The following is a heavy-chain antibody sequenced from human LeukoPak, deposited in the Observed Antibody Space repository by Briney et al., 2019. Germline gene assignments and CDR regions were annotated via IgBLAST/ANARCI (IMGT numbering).Heavy chain of an antibody. CDR3: ATAHRVRSFDY. J-gene: IGHJ4*02. D-gene: IGHD4-17*01. CDR2: ISAYNGNT. CDR1: VYTFTSYG. V-gene: IGHV1-18*01. Sequence: ASVKVSCKSSVYTFTSYGISWVRQAPGQGLEWMGWISAYNGNTKHAEKFQCRVTRTEDTSTDTAYMELSSLRSEDTAVYYCATAHRVRSFDYWGQGTLVTVSS.